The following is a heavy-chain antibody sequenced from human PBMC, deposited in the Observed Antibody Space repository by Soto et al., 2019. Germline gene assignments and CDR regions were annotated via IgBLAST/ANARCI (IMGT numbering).Heavy chain of an antibody. CDR3: ARALKMSGWYSGREYFQH. D-gene: IGHD6-19*01. J-gene: IGHJ1*01. CDR2: INHSGST. Sequence: SETLSLTCTVSGGSISSSSSYWGWIRQPPGKGLEWIGEINHSGSTNYNPSLKSRVTISVDTSKNQFSLKLSSVTAADTAVYYCARALKMSGWYSGREYFQHWGQGTLVTVSS. CDR1: GGSISSSSSY. V-gene: IGHV4-39*07.